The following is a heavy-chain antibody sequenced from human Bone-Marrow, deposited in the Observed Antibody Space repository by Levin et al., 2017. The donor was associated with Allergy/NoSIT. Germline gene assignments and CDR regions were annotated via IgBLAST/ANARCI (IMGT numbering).Heavy chain of an antibody. Sequence: GSGPTLVKPPQTLTLTCTFSGFSLSTSGVGVNWIRQSPGKALEWLAVIYWDDDRRYSPSLKSRLAITKDTSKNQVVLIMTNMDPVDTATYYCARDGSGSSWYYNWFDPWGQGTLVTVSS. CDR3: ARDGSGSSWYYNWFDP. CDR1: GFSLSTSGVG. CDR2: IYWDDDR. D-gene: IGHD6-13*01. J-gene: IGHJ5*02. V-gene: IGHV2-5*02.